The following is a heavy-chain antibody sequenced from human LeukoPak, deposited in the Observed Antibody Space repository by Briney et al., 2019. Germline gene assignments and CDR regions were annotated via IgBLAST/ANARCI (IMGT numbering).Heavy chain of an antibody. J-gene: IGHJ4*02. CDR2: IYYSGST. CDR1: GGSISSYY. D-gene: IGHD4-17*01. CDR3: ARQRGLGDYVVH. Sequence: SETLSLTCTVSGGSISSYYWSWIRQPPGEGLEWIGYIYYSGSTNYNPSLKSRVTISVDTSKNQFSLKLSSVTAADTAVYYCARQRGLGDYVVHWGQGTLVTVSS. V-gene: IGHV4-59*08.